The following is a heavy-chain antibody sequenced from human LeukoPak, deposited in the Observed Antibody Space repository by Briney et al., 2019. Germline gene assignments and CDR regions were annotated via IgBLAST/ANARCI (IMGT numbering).Heavy chain of an antibody. Sequence: VKVSCKASGYTFTSYDINWVRQAPGQGLEWMGWINPNSGGTNYAQKFQGRVTMTRDTSISTAYMELSRLRSDDTAVYYCARPGYCSSTSCYEIGYYFDYWGQGTLVTVSS. CDR2: INPNSGGT. J-gene: IGHJ4*02. CDR1: GYTFTSYD. D-gene: IGHD2-2*01. V-gene: IGHV1-2*02. CDR3: ARPGYCSSTSCYEIGYYFDY.